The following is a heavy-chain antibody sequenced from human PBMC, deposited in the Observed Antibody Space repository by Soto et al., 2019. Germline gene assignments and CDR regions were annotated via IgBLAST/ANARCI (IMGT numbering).Heavy chain of an antibody. V-gene: IGHV5-10-1*01. CDR1: GYSFTRYW. D-gene: IGHD3-10*01. Sequence: GESLKISCKGSGYSFTRYWISWVRQMPGKGLEWMGRIDPSDSYTNYGPSFQGHVTMSVDKSTSAAYLQWSSLKASDTAMYYCARMDGLVRGITKNWFDPWGQGTLVTVSS. CDR2: IDPSDSYT. J-gene: IGHJ5*02. CDR3: ARMDGLVRGITKNWFDP.